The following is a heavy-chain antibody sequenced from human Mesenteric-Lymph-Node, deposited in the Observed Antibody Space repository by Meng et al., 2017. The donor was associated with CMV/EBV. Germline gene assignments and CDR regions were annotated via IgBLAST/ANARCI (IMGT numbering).Heavy chain of an antibody. CDR1: GFTLRTYG. Sequence: GGSLRLSCAASGFTLRTYGMHWVRQAPGQGLEWVAFSRYDGTIEYYADSVRGRFTISRDNSKSTLYLQMNSLGPEDTALYYCAKERIAVGPAFDHWGQGTLVTVSS. CDR3: AKERIAVGPAFDH. CDR2: SRYDGTIE. V-gene: IGHV3-30*02. D-gene: IGHD6-19*01. J-gene: IGHJ4*02.